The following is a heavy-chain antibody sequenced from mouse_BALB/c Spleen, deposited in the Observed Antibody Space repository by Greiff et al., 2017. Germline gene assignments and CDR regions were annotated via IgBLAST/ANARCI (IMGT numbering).Heavy chain of an antibody. CDR2: ISYDGSN. CDR3: ARGGWFAY. CDR1: GYSITSGYY. V-gene: IGHV3-6*02. J-gene: IGHJ3*01. Sequence: ESGPGLVKPSQSLSLTCSVTGYSITSGYYWNWIRQFPGNKLGWMGYISYDGSNNYNPSLKNRISITRDTSKNQFFLKLNSVTTEDTATYYCARGGWFAYWGQGTLVTVSA.